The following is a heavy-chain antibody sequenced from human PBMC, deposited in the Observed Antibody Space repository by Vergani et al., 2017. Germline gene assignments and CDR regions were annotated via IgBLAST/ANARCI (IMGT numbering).Heavy chain of an antibody. CDR1: GYTFTSYA. J-gene: IGHJ6*03. CDR3: ARDGMATVVTPEYYYYYMDV. CDR2: INTNTGNP. D-gene: IGHD4-23*01. Sequence: QVQLVQSGAEVKKPGASVKVSCKASGYTFTSYAMNWVRQAPGQGLEWMGWINTNTGNPTYAQGFTGRFVFSLDTSVSTAYLQISSLKAEDTAVYYCARDGMATVVTPEYYYYYMDVWGKGTTVTVSS. V-gene: IGHV7-4-1*02.